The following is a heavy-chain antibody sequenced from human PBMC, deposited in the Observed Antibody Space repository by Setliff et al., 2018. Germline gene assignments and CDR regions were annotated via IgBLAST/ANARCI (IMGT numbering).Heavy chain of an antibody. CDR2: IKQDGREK. Sequence: TGGSLRLSCVVSGFNFSNYWMSWVRQVPGKGLEWVANIKQDGREKNYADSVKGRFTISRDNSNNTLYLHMSSLRAEDTAVYFCARIFLYGTSWYFDNWGQGTLVTVSS. V-gene: IGHV3-7*03. CDR1: GFNFSNYW. CDR3: ARIFLYGTSWYFDN. D-gene: IGHD3-3*01. J-gene: IGHJ4*02.